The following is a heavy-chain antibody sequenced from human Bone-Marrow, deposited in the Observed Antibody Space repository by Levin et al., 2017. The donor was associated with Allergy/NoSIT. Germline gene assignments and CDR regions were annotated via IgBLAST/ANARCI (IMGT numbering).Heavy chain of an antibody. Sequence: SETLSLTCAVSGSSISNGYYWGWIRQPPGKGLEWIGSIYHSGRTYYNPSLKSRVTISVDTSKNQISLRLNSVTAADTAVYYCASYDFWSGYPINGMDVWGQGTTVTVSS. CDR2: IYHSGRT. CDR1: GSSISNGYY. CDR3: ASYDFWSGYPINGMDV. D-gene: IGHD3-3*01. V-gene: IGHV4-38-2*01. J-gene: IGHJ6*02.